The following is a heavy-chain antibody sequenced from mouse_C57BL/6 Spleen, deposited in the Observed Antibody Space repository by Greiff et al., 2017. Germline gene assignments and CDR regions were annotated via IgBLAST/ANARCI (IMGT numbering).Heavy chain of an antibody. V-gene: IGHV1-50*01. CDR2: IDPSDSYT. CDR1: GYTFTSYW. CDR3: ARGYYGSYYYAMDY. D-gene: IGHD1-1*01. J-gene: IGHJ4*01. Sequence: QVQLKQPGAELVKPGASVKLSCKASGYTFTSYWMQWVKQRPGQGLEWIGEIDPSDSYTNYNQKFKGKATLTIDTSSSTAYMQLSSLTSEDSAVYYCARGYYGSYYYAMDYWGQGTSVTVSS.